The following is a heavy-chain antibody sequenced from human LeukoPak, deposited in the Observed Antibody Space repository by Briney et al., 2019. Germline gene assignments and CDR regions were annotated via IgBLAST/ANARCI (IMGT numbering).Heavy chain of an antibody. V-gene: IGHV4-39*01. J-gene: IGHJ5*02. D-gene: IGHD6-6*01. CDR1: GGSISSSSYY. Sequence: SETLSLTCTVSGGSISSSSYYWGWIRQPPGKGVEWIGRNYCSGSIYYNRSLKGRLTMCVDTSKNQFSLKLSSVTAADTAVYYCARPGYSSSWFDPWGQGTLVTVSS. CDR3: ARPGYSSSWFDP. CDR2: NYCSGSI.